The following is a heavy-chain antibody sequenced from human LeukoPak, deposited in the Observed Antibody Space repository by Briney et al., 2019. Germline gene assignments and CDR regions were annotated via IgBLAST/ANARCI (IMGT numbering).Heavy chain of an antibody. Sequence: ASVKVSCKASGYTFTGYYMHWVRQAPGQGLEWMGWINPNSGGTNYAQKFQGRVTMTRDTSISTAYMELSRLRSDDTAVYYRARGRATVTTHRFDYWGQGTLVTVSS. V-gene: IGHV1-2*02. J-gene: IGHJ4*02. CDR3: ARGRATVTTHRFDY. D-gene: IGHD4-17*01. CDR1: GYTFTGYY. CDR2: INPNSGGT.